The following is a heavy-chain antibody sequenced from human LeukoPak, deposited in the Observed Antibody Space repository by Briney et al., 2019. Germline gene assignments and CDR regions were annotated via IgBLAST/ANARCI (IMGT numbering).Heavy chain of an antibody. CDR1: GYTFTGHY. V-gene: IGHV1-2*02. D-gene: IGHD7-27*01. Sequence: ASVKLSCKASGYTFTGHYMHWVRQAPGHGLEWMGWIHAGTGDTNYAQKFQGRFTMTRDTSISTLYMELNRLTSDDTAVYFCARDENWGPDYWGQGTVAIVSS. CDR2: IHAGTGDT. CDR3: ARDENWGPDY. J-gene: IGHJ4*02.